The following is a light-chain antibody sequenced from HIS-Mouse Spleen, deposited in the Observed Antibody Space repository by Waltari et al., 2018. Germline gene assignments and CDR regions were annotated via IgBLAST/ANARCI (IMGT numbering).Light chain of an antibody. CDR3: SSYTSSSTLWV. CDR2: EVS. Sequence: QSALTQPASVSGSPGQSITISCTGTSSDVGGYNYVPWYQQHPGKAPKLMIYEVSNRPSGFPNRFAGSKSGNTASLTISGLQAEDEADYYCSSYTSSSTLWVFGGGTKLTVL. J-gene: IGLJ3*02. V-gene: IGLV2-14*01. CDR1: SSDVGGYNY.